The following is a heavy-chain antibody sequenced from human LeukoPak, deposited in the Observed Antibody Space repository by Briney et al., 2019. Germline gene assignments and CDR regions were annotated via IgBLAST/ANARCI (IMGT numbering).Heavy chain of an antibody. CDR2: IIPIFGTA. CDR1: GGTFSSYA. J-gene: IGHJ4*02. Sequence: SVKVSCKASGGTFSSYAISWVRQAPGQGLEWMGGIIPIFGTANYAQKFQGRVTITADEFTSTAYMELSSLRSEDTAVYYCARGFSAYCGGDCYPPYYFDYWGQGTLVTVSS. D-gene: IGHD2-21*02. V-gene: IGHV1-69*13. CDR3: ARGFSAYCGGDCYPPYYFDY.